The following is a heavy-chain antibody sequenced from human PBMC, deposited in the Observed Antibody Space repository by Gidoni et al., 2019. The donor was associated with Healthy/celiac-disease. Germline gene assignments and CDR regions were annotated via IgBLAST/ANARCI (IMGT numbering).Heavy chain of an antibody. CDR2: ISGSGGST. D-gene: IGHD3-16*01. V-gene: IGHV3-23*01. J-gene: IGHJ6*03. CDR3: AGCPPYNYYMDV. Sequence: EVQLLESGGGLVQPGGSLRLSCAASGFTFSSYAMSWVRQAPGKGLEWVSAISGSGGSTYYADSVKCRFTISRDNSKNTLYLQMNSLRAEDTAVYYCAGCPPYNYYMDVWGKGTTVTVSS. CDR1: GFTFSSYA.